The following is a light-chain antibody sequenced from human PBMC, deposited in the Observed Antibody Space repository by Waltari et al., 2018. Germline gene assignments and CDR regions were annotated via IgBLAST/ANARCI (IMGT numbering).Light chain of an antibody. V-gene: IGKV1-9*01. Sequence: DIQLTQSPSFLSASVGDRVTITCRASQDISSYLAWYQQKPGKAPKLLIYAASTLQSGVPSMFSGSGSGTEFTLTISRLQPEDFATYYCQQLNSFPFTFGPGTKVD. CDR3: QQLNSFPFT. J-gene: IGKJ3*01. CDR1: QDISSY. CDR2: AAS.